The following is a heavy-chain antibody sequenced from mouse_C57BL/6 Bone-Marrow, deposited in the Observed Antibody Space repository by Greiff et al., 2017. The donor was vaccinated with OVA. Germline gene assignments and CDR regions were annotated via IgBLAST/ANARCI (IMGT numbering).Heavy chain of an antibody. D-gene: IGHD1-1*01. J-gene: IGHJ3*01. Sequence: QVQLQQSGAELARPGASVKLSCKASGYTFTSYGISWVKQRTGQGLEWIGEIYPRSGNTYYNEKFKGKATLTADKSSSTAYMELRSLTSEDSAVYFCASYYYGSRPLAYWGQGTLVTVSA. V-gene: IGHV1-81*01. CDR1: GYTFTSYG. CDR2: IYPRSGNT. CDR3: ASYYYGSRPLAY.